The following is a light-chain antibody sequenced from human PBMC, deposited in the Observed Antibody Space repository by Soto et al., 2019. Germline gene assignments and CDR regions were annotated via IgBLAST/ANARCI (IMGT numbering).Light chain of an antibody. CDR2: EVS. CDR3: SSHTSSNTHV. J-gene: IGLJ1*01. Sequence: HSALTQPASVSGSPGQSITISCTGTSSDVGGYNYVSWYQHHPGKAPKLMIYEVSNRPSGVSDRFSGSKSGNTASLTISGLQAEDEADYYCSSHTSSNTHVFGTGTKLTVL. V-gene: IGLV2-14*01. CDR1: SSDVGGYNY.